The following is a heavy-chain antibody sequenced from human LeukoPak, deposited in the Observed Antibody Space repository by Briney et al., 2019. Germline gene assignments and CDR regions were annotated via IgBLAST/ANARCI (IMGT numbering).Heavy chain of an antibody. V-gene: IGHV3-53*01. Sequence: GGSLRLSCAASGFTVSSNYMSWVRQAPGKGLEWVSAIYSGGSTYYADSVKGRFTISRDNSKNTLYLQMNSLRAEDTAVYYCARARGGYYFDYWGQGTLVTVSS. CDR1: GFTVSSNY. CDR3: ARARGGYYFDY. D-gene: IGHD6-13*01. CDR2: IYSGGST. J-gene: IGHJ4*02.